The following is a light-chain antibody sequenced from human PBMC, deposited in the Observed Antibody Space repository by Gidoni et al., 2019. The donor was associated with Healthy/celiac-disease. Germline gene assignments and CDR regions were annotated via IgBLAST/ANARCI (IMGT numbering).Light chain of an antibody. J-gene: IGKJ1*01. CDR1: QSISSW. CDR2: KAS. Sequence: DIQMTQSPSTLSASVGDRVTITCRASQSISSWLAWYQQKPGKAPKLLIYKASSLESGVPSRFSGSGSGTEFTLTISSLQPDDFATYYCQQYNSYRTFGQXTKVKIK. CDR3: QQYNSYRT. V-gene: IGKV1-5*03.